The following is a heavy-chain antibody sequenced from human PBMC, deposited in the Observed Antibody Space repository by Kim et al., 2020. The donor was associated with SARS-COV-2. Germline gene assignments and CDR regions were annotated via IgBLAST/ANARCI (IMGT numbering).Heavy chain of an antibody. D-gene: IGHD3-16*01. CDR3: ASGRGGNYYYGMDV. Sequence: AVSVKSRITINPDTSKNQFSLQLNSVTPEDTAVYYCASGRGGNYYYGMDVWGQGTTVTVSS. V-gene: IGHV6-1*01. J-gene: IGHJ6*02.